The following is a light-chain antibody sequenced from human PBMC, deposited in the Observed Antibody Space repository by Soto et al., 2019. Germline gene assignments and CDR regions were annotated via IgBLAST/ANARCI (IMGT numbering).Light chain of an antibody. J-gene: IGLJ1*01. V-gene: IGLV2-14*01. Sequence: QSALTQPASVSGSPGQSITISCTGTGSDVGDNNYVSWYQQHPGKAPKLMIYDVTHRPSGISNRFSGSKSGNTASLTISGLQAEDEADYYCSSYTSSSTLYVFGTGTKVTVL. CDR3: SSYTSSSTLYV. CDR2: DVT. CDR1: GSDVGDNNY.